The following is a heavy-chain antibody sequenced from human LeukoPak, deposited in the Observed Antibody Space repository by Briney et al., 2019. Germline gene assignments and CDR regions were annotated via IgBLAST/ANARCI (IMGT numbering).Heavy chain of an antibody. CDR3: ANAVYSSSWYYFDY. CDR1: GFTFSDYY. CDR2: ISSSGSTI. Sequence: GGSLRLSCAASGFTFSDYYMSWIRQAPGKGLEWVSYISSSGSTIYYADSVKGRFTISRDNSKNTLYLQMNSLRAEDTAVYYCANAVYSSSWYYFDYWGQGILVTVSS. J-gene: IGHJ4*02. V-gene: IGHV3-11*01. D-gene: IGHD6-13*01.